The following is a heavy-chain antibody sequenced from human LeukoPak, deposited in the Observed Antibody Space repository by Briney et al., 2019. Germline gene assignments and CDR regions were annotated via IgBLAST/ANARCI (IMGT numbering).Heavy chain of an antibody. CDR1: GASIPSSYY. J-gene: IGHJ4*02. CDR2: ISASENT. Sequence: SETLSLTCTVSGASIPSSYYWSWIRQPPGKGLECIGYISASENTNYNPSLKSRVTISVDTSKSQFSLNLSSVTAADTAIYYCARLTGGGSYWGYFHYWGQGNLVTVSS. V-gene: IGHV4-4*09. D-gene: IGHD1-26*01. CDR3: ARLTGGGSYWGYFHY.